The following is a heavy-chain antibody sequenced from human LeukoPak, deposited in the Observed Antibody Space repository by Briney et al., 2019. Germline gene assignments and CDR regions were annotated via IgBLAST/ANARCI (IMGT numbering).Heavy chain of an antibody. V-gene: IGHV3-48*04. CDR2: ISSSSSTI. CDR1: GFTFSSYS. D-gene: IGHD2-15*01. J-gene: IGHJ4*02. CDR3: ARFSGRN. Sequence: GGSLRLSCAASGFTFSSYSMNWVRQAPGKGLEWVSYISSSSSTIYYVDSVKGRFIISRDNAKKSLYLQMNSLRAEDTAVYYCARFSGRNWGQGTLVTVSS.